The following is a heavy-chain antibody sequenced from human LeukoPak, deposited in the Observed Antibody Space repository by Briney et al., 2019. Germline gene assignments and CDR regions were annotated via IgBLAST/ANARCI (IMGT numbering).Heavy chain of an antibody. Sequence: KTSETLSLTCAVYGGSFSGYYWSWIRQPPGKGLEWIEEINHSGSTNYNPSLKSRVTISVDTSKNQFSLKLSSVTAADTAVYYCAKDGSRRFGELLYYYYYMDVWGKGTTVTISS. D-gene: IGHD3-10*01. J-gene: IGHJ6*03. CDR1: GGSFSGYY. CDR3: AKDGSRRFGELLYYYYYMDV. CDR2: INHSGST. V-gene: IGHV4-34*01.